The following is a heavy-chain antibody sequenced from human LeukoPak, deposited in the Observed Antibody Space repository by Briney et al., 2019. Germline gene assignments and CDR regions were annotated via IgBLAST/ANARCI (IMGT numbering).Heavy chain of an antibody. J-gene: IGHJ6*02. D-gene: IGHD6-13*01. CDR1: GYTFTGYY. Sequence: ASVKVSCKASGYTFTGYYMHWVRQAPGQGLEWMGWINPNSGGTNYAQKFQGWVTMTRDTSISTAYMELSRLRSDDTAVYYCARDGQQLVRGHTGYYYGMDVWGQGTTVTVSS. CDR2: INPNSGGT. CDR3: ARDGQQLVRGHTGYYYGMDV. V-gene: IGHV1-2*04.